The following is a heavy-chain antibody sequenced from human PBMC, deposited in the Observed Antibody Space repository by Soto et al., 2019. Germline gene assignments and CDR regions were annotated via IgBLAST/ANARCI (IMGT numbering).Heavy chain of an antibody. CDR3: ARLAGSPSGMDV. D-gene: IGHD6-25*01. V-gene: IGHV5-51*01. CDR1: GFSFTTYW. Sequence: ESLKISCKGSGFSFTTYWIAWVRQMPGKGLEWMGIFYPGDSDIRYSPSFQGQVSISADRSITTAYLQWSSLKASDTAIYYCARLAGSPSGMDVWGLGNTVTVYS. CDR2: FYPGDSDI. J-gene: IGHJ6*02.